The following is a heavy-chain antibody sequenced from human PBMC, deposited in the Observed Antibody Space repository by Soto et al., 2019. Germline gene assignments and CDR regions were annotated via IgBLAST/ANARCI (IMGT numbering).Heavy chain of an antibody. CDR2: VSYTGNT. D-gene: IGHD2-2*01. CDR1: GGSIGSGGYW. J-gene: IGHJ4*02. Sequence: SETLSLTCTVSGGSIGSGGYWWSWIRQHPGRGLEWIGFVSYTGNTQYNPSLKSRVNISVDTSTKQFSLKLSSVTAADTAVYYCARGTLVWGQGTLVTVS. CDR3: ARGTLV. V-gene: IGHV4-31*03.